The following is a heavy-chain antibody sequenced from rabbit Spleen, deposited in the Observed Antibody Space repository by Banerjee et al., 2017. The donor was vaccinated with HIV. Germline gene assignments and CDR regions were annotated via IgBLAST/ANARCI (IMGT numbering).Heavy chain of an antibody. V-gene: IGHV1S45*01. CDR3: ARETSSGWGVVSYYFNL. CDR1: GFSFSDRDV. D-gene: IGHD4-1*01. Sequence: QEQLVESGGGLVQPEGSLTLTCKASGFSFSDRDVMCWVRQAPGKGLEWIACIYAGSSGSTYYASWAKGRFTISKTSSTSVTLQMTSLTAADTATYFCARETSSGWGVVSYYFNLWGQGTLVTVS. CDR2: IYAGSSGST. J-gene: IGHJ4*01.